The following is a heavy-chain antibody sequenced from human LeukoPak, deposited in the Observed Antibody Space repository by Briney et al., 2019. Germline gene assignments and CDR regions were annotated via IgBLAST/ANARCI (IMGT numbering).Heavy chain of an antibody. CDR3: AKERRGFYMDA. J-gene: IGHJ6*03. V-gene: IGHV3-30*02. CDR1: GFTFSNYA. CDR2: ISYDGSSQ. Sequence: GGSLRLSCAASGFTFSNYAMHWARQAPGKGLEWVTLISYDGSSQYYADSVKGRFTISRDNSKNTLYLQMNSLRAEDTAVYYCAKERRGFYMDAWGTGTTVTISS.